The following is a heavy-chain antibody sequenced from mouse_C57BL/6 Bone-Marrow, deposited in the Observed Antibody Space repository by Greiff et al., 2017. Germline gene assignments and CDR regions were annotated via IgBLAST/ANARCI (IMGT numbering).Heavy chain of an antibody. D-gene: IGHD1-1*01. CDR3: AMTTVVATYYAMDY. CDR1: GYTFTSYW. J-gene: IGHJ4*01. CDR2: IHPSDSDT. Sequence: VQLQQPGAELVKPGASVKVSCKASGYTFTSYWMHWVKQRPGQGLEWIGRIHPSDSDTNYNQKFKGKATLTVDKSSSTAYMQLSSLTSEDSAVYYCAMTTVVATYYAMDYWGQGTSVTVSS. V-gene: IGHV1-74*01.